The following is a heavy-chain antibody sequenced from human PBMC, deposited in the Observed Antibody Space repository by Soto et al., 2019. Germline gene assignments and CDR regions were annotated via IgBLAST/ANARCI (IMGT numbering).Heavy chain of an antibody. CDR1: GGSISSYY. Sequence: SETLSLTCTVSGGSISSYYWSWIRQPPGKGLEWIGYIYYSGSTNYNPSLKSRVTISVDTSKNQFSLKLSSVTAADTAVYYCARLQYSSIGTKNYYYGMDVWGQGTTVTVSS. CDR2: IYYSGST. J-gene: IGHJ6*02. V-gene: IGHV4-59*01. CDR3: ARLQYSSIGTKNYYYGMDV. D-gene: IGHD6-13*01.